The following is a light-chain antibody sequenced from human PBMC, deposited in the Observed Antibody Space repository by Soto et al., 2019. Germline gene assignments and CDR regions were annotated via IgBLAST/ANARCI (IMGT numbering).Light chain of an antibody. CDR3: HQYGSSPRFT. Sequence: EIELTQSPGTLSLSQGERVTLSCRASQSVSSSYLAWYQQKPGQAPRLLIYGASSRATGIPDRCSGSGSGTDFTLTISRLEPEDCAVYYCHQYGSSPRFTFGPGTKVDIK. CDR1: QSVSSSY. J-gene: IGKJ3*01. CDR2: GAS. V-gene: IGKV3-20*01.